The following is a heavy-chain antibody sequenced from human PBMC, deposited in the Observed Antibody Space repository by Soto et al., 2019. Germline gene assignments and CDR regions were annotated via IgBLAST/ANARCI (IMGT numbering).Heavy chain of an antibody. D-gene: IGHD3-16*01. CDR3: ARATTRNGGDYDYGMDV. Sequence: QVQLVQSGAEVKKPGSSVKVSCKASGGTFSSYAISWVRQAPGQGLEWMGGIIPIFGTANYAQKFQGRVTITADESTSTGYMELSSLRSEDTAVYYCARATTRNGGDYDYGMDVWGQGTTVTVSS. V-gene: IGHV1-69*01. CDR2: IIPIFGTA. CDR1: GGTFSSYA. J-gene: IGHJ6*02.